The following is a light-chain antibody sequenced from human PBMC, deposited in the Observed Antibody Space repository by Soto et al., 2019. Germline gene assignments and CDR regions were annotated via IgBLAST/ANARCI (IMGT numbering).Light chain of an antibody. Sequence: IVMTQSPTTLSVSPGERVTLSCRASQSVSSNLAWYQQKAGQAPRLLIYDVSASATGVPARFSGSGSGTDFTLTISSLQSEDFAVYYCQQYHRYWTFGQGTKVEI. V-gene: IGKV3-15*01. CDR1: QSVSSN. CDR2: DVS. CDR3: QQYHRYWT. J-gene: IGKJ1*01.